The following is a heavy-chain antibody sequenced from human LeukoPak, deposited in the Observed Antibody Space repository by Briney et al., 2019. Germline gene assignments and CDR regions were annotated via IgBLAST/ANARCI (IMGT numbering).Heavy chain of an antibody. Sequence: ASVKVSCKVSGYTLTELSMHWVRQAPGKGLEWMGGFDPEDGETIYAQKFQGRVTMTEDTSTDTAYMELSSLRSEDTAAYYRATDPFYGANGMDVWGQGTTVTVSS. CDR1: GYTLTELS. CDR2: FDPEDGET. CDR3: ATDPFYGANGMDV. D-gene: IGHD4-17*01. J-gene: IGHJ6*02. V-gene: IGHV1-24*01.